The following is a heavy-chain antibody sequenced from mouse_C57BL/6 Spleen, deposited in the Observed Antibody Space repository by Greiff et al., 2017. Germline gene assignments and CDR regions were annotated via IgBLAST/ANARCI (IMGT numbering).Heavy chain of an antibody. CDR1: GFTFSDYG. CDR2: ISSGSSTI. J-gene: IGHJ2*01. Sequence: EVQLQESGGGLVKPGGSLKLSCAASGFTFSDYGMHWVRQAPEKGLEWVAYISSGSSTIYYADTVKGRFTISRDNAKNTLFLQMTSLRSEDTAMXYCARPSNYVSFFDYWGQGTTLTVSS. CDR3: ARPSNYVSFFDY. V-gene: IGHV5-17*01. D-gene: IGHD2-5*01.